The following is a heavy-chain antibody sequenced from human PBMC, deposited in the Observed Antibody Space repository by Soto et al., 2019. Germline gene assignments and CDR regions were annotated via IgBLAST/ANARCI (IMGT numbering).Heavy chain of an antibody. Sequence: SETLSLTCTVSGGSISSSSWSWIRQPPGRGREWIGYIYNNGRTDYNPSLKSRVTISVDTSKNHFSLKLSSLTPADTTVYYCARARFFTSTSCYHYFDFWGQGTLDNVSS. CDR3: ARARFFTSTSCYHYFDF. D-gene: IGHD2-2*01. V-gene: IGHV4-59*01. CDR2: IYNNGRT. CDR1: GGSISSSS. J-gene: IGHJ4*02.